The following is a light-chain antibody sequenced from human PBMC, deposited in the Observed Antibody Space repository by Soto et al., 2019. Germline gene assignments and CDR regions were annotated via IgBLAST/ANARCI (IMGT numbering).Light chain of an antibody. CDR2: DAS. J-gene: IGKJ1*01. CDR3: QQYDTYRT. V-gene: IGKV1-5*01. CDR1: QSIRYW. Sequence: IQWRMSQSSQSASVGDIVNITFRASQSIRYWLACYQQKPGKAPKLLIYDASSLESGVSLRFSGSGSGTEFTLTISSLQPDDFATYYCQQYDTYRTFGEGTKVDI.